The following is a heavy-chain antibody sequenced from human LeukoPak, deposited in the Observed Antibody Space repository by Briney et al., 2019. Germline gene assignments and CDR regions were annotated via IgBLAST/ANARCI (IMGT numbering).Heavy chain of an antibody. CDR3: AKVPGSYCSSTSCLNWFDP. D-gene: IGHD2-2*01. CDR1: GFTFSSYA. V-gene: IGHV3-23*01. J-gene: IGHJ5*02. Sequence: GGSLRLSCAASGFTFSSYAMSWVRQAPGKGLEWVSAISGSGGSTYYADSVKGRFTISRDNSKNTLYLQMNSLRAEDTAVYYCAKVPGSYCSSTSCLNWFDPWGQGTLVTVSS. CDR2: ISGSGGST.